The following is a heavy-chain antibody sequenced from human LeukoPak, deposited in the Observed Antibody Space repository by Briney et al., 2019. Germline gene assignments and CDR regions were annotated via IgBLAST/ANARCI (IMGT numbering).Heavy chain of an antibody. D-gene: IGHD6-13*01. J-gene: IGHJ6*03. V-gene: IGHV1-2*02. CDR3: ARDRKGIAAAGSHYYYYYMDV. CDR2: INPHSGGT. Sequence: GASVKVSCKASGYTFTGYYIHWVRQAPGQGLEWMGWINPHSGGTNYAQKFQGGVTMTRDTSITTAYMELSSLRSDDTAVYYCARDRKGIAAAGSHYYYYYMDVWGKGTTVTISS. CDR1: GYTFTGYY.